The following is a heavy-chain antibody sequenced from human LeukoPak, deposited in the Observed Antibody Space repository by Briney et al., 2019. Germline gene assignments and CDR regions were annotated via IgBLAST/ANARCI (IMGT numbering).Heavy chain of an antibody. CDR1: GFTFSSYW. Sequence: PGGSLRLSCAASGFTFSSYWMHWVRQAPGKGLVWVSRINSDGSSTSYADSVKGRFTISRDNAKNSLYLQMNSLRAEDTAVYYCAREGSYGDSYNYYYYYYMDVWGKGTTVTVSS. J-gene: IGHJ6*03. V-gene: IGHV3-74*01. D-gene: IGHD4-17*01. CDR2: INSDGSST. CDR3: AREGSYGDSYNYYYYYYMDV.